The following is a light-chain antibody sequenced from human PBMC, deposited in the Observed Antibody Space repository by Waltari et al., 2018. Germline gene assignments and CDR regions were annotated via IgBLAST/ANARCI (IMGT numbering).Light chain of an antibody. CDR3: CSYSGDLSFGVV. CDR1: SHDVGNYDL. CDR2: EVT. Sequence: QSALTQPASASGSPGQSITISCTGTSHDVGNYDLVSWYQQHPGKAPKLIIYEVTKRPSGFSNRFSGSKSGNTASLTISGLHTEDEGDYYCCSYSGDLSFGVVFGGGTKLTVL. V-gene: IGLV2-23*02. J-gene: IGLJ2*01.